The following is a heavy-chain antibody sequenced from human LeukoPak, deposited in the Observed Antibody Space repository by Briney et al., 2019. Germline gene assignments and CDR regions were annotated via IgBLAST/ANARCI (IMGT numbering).Heavy chain of an antibody. V-gene: IGHV3-23*01. Sequence: GGSLRLSCAASGFTFGSYAMSWVRQAPGKGLEWVSAISGSGGSTYYADSVKGRFTISRDNSKNTLYLQMNSLRAEDTAVYYCAKDRPGYYGSGSYYNHWLEGHNWGQGTLVTVSS. CDR2: ISGSGGST. CDR3: AKDRPGYYGSGSYYNHWLEGHN. D-gene: IGHD3-10*01. J-gene: IGHJ4*02. CDR1: GFTFGSYA.